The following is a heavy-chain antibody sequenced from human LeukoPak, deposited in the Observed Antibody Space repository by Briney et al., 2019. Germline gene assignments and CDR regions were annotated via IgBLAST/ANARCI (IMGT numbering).Heavy chain of an antibody. V-gene: IGHV3-11*01. D-gene: IGHD6-13*01. CDR2: ISSSGSTI. Sequence: GGSLRLSCAASGFTFSDYYMSWIRQAPGKGLEWVSYISSSGSTIYYADFVKGRFTISRDNAKNSLYLQMNSLRAEDTAVYYCARSQEQQLVYYYYYGMDVWGQGTTVTVSS. CDR3: ARSQEQQLVYYYYYGMDV. CDR1: GFTFSDYY. J-gene: IGHJ6*02.